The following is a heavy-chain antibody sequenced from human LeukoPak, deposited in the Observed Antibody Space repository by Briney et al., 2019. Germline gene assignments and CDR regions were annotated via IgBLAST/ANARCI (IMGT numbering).Heavy chain of an antibody. CDR1: GGSISSYY. V-gene: IGHV4-59*01. D-gene: IGHD4-17*01. CDR3: ARVPAYGDYHFDY. Sequence: PSETLSLTCTVSGGSISSYYWSWIRQPPGKGLEWIGYVYYSGSTNYNPSLKSRVTISVDTSKNQFSLKLSSVTAADTAVYYCARVPAYGDYHFDYWGQGTLVTVSS. J-gene: IGHJ4*02. CDR2: VYYSGST.